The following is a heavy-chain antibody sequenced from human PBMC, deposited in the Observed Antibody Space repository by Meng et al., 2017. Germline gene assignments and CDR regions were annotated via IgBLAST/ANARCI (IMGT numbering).Heavy chain of an antibody. CDR3: ASELNTYGSGSYAY. CDR2: INPNSGGT. D-gene: IGHD3-10*01. Sequence: QMQLVQTGAEVKKPGASVKVSCKASGYTFTGYYMHWVRQAPGQGLEWMGRINPNSGGTNYAQKFQGRVTMTRDTSISTAYMELSRLRSDDTAVYYCASELNTYGSGSYAYWGQGTLVTVSS. CDR1: GYTFTGYY. J-gene: IGHJ4*02. V-gene: IGHV1-2*06.